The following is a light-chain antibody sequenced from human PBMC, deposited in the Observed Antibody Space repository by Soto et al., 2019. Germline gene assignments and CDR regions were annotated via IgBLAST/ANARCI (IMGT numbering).Light chain of an antibody. CDR2: GAS. CDR1: QSVGSIY. CDR3: QQYGSSPRT. Sequence: DIVLTQSPGTLSLSPGERATLSCRASQSVGSIYLAWYQQKPGQAPRLLIHGASNRASGIPDRFSGIGSGTDFTLPISRLEPEDFAVYYCQQYGSSPRTFGQGTKVEIK. V-gene: IGKV3-20*01. J-gene: IGKJ1*01.